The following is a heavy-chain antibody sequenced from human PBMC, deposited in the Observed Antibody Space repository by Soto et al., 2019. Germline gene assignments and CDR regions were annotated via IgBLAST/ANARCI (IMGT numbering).Heavy chain of an antibody. CDR2: ISGSGGST. D-gene: IGHD5-18*01. J-gene: IGHJ4*02. CDR1: GFTFSSYA. CDR3: AKEADTPMGTGSFDY. V-gene: IGHV3-23*01. Sequence: EVQLLESGGGLVQPGGSLRLSCAASGFTFSSYAMSWVRQAPGKGLEWVSVISGSGGSTYYAGSVKGRFTISRDNSKNTRDVQMNSLRAEDTAVYYCAKEADTPMGTGSFDYWGQGTLVTVSS.